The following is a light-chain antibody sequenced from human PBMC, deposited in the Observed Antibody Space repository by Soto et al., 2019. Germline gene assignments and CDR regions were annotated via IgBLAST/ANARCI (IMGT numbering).Light chain of an antibody. J-gene: IGKJ2*01. Sequence: DIVMTQSPDFLAVSLGERATINCKSSQSVLYSSNNRNYLAWYQQKPGQPPKLLIYWASTRESGVPDRFSGSGSETDFTLTISSLQAEDVAVYYCQQYYSTPPTFGQGTKLEIK. CDR1: QSVLYSSNNRNY. CDR3: QQYYSTPPT. CDR2: WAS. V-gene: IGKV4-1*01.